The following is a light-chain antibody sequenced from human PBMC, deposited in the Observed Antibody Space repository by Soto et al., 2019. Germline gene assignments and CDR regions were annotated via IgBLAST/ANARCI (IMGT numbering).Light chain of an antibody. CDR2: DVT. V-gene: IGLV2-14*01. CDR1: SSDVGGYNY. Sequence: QSALTQPASVSGSPAQSITISCTGTSSDVGGYNYVSWYQQHPGKAPKLMIYDVTNRPSGVSNRFSGSKSGNTASLTISGLQAEDEADYYCSSYTSSSTLGVFGTGTKLTVL. J-gene: IGLJ1*01. CDR3: SSYTSSSTLGV.